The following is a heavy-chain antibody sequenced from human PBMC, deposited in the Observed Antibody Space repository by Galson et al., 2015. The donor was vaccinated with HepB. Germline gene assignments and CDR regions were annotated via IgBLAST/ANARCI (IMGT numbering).Heavy chain of an antibody. J-gene: IGHJ4*02. CDR1: GFSFSSFD. Sequence: SLRLSCAASGFSFSSFDMHWVRQAPGKGLEWVASIWYDGTKVNYAEFVKGRFTISRDNFRNALFLQMNSLRDEDGGVYYCARDKSAIAARLDVDYWGQGTLVTV. CDR3: ARDKSAIAARLDVDY. D-gene: IGHD6-6*01. CDR2: IWYDGTKV. V-gene: IGHV3-33*01.